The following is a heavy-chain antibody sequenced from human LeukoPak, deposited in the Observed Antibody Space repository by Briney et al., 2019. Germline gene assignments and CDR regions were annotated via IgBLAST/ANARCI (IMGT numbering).Heavy chain of an antibody. CDR3: ERAILAERGDYDYVWGSYRYSPPAH. V-gene: IGHV1-69*13. D-gene: IGHD3-16*02. Sequence: SVKVSCKASGGTFSSYAISWVRQAPGQGLEWMGGIIPIFGTANYAQKFQGRVTITADESKSTAYMELSSLRSEDTAVYYCERAILAERGDYDYVWGSYRYSPPAHWGQGTLVTVYS. J-gene: IGHJ4*02. CDR1: GGTFSSYA. CDR2: IIPIFGTA.